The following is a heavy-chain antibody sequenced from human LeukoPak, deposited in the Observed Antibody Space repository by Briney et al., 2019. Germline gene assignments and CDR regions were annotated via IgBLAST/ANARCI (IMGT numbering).Heavy chain of an antibody. D-gene: IGHD6-6*01. J-gene: IGHJ4*02. V-gene: IGHV1-69*05. CDR3: ARGGLIAARPGPIDY. CDR2: IIPIFGTA. Sequence: GASVKVSCRASGGTFSSYAISWVRQAPGQGLEWMGGIIPIFGTANYAQKFQGRVTITTDESTSTAYMELRSLRSEDTAVYYCARGGLIAARPGPIDYWGQGTLVTVSS. CDR1: GGTFSSYA.